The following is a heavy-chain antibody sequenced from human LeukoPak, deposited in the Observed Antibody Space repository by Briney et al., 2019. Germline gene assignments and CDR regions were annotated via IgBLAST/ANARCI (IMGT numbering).Heavy chain of an antibody. V-gene: IGHV3-23*01. J-gene: IGHJ6*03. CDR1: GFTFSSYA. Sequence: GGSLRLSCAASGFTFSSYAMSWVRQAPGKGLEWVSAISGSGGSTYYADSVKGRFTFSRDNSKNTLYLQMNSLRAEDTAVYYCAKRAPLSGYLRYYYYYMDVWGKGTTVTVSS. CDR3: AKRAPLSGYLRYYYYYMDV. CDR2: ISGSGGST. D-gene: IGHD3-22*01.